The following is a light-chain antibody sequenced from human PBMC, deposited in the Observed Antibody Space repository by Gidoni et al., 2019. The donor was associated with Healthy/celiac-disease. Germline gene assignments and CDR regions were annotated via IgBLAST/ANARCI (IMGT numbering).Light chain of an antibody. V-gene: IGLV3-25*02. Sequence: SYELTQPPLVSVSPGQTARITCSGDALPKQYAYWYQQKPGQAPVLVIYKDSERPSGIPERFSGSSSGTTVTLTISGVQAEDEADYYCQSADSSGTYEVFGGGTKLTVL. CDR3: QSADSSGTYEV. J-gene: IGLJ3*02. CDR2: KDS. CDR1: ALPKQY.